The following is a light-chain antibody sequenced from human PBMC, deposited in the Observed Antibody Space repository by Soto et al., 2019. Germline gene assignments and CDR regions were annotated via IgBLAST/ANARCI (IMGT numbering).Light chain of an antibody. CDR3: SAWDDSLNGVV. CDR1: SSNIGANT. J-gene: IGLJ2*01. Sequence: QLVLTQSPSASGTPGQRVTISCSGSSSNIGANTVNWYQQLPGTAPKLLIFFGSHRPSGVSDRFSGSKSGSSASLAISGIQSEDEAEYYCSAWDDSLNGVVFGGGTKVTVL. CDR2: FGS. V-gene: IGLV1-44*01.